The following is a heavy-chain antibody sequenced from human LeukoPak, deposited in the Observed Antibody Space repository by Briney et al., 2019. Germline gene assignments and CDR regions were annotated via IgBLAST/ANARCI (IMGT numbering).Heavy chain of an antibody. CDR3: ASGRGPMVRGVMAFGY. D-gene: IGHD3-10*01. V-gene: IGHV1-24*01. CDR1: GYTFTSYY. CDR2: FDPEDGET. Sequence: ASVRVSCKASGYTFTSYYMHWVRQAPGKGLEWMGGFDPEDGETIYAQKFQGRVTMTEDTSTDTAYMELSSLRSEDTAVYYCASGRGPMVRGVMAFGYWGQGTLVTVSS. J-gene: IGHJ4*02.